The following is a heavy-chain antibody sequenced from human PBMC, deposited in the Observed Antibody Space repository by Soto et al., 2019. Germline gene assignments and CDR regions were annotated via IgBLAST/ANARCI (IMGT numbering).Heavy chain of an antibody. CDR3: ATQGGGGGY. CDR1: GFTVSNNY. V-gene: IGHV3-53*01. CDR2: IYSGGYT. Sequence: EVQLVESGGGLIQPGGSLRLSCAVSGFTVSNNYMSWVRQAPGKGLEGVSVIYSGGYTAYGDSVKGRFTISRDNSKNTPSLKMNSRGADAAAVYSCATQGGGGGYWGQGTLVTVSS. J-gene: IGHJ4*02. D-gene: IGHD3-16*01.